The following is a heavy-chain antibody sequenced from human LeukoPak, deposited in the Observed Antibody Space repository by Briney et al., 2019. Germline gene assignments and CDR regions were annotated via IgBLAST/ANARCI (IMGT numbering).Heavy chain of an antibody. D-gene: IGHD3-9*01. J-gene: IGHJ4*02. CDR2: ISYDGSNE. Sequence: GGSLRLSCAASGFTFSSYVMHWVRQAPGKGLEWVAIISYDGSNEYYADSVKGRFTISRDNSKNTLYLQMNSLRPEDTAVYYCASGGGAGYPFDYWGQGTLVTVSS. CDR3: ASGGGAGYPFDY. CDR1: GFTFSSYV. V-gene: IGHV3-30*04.